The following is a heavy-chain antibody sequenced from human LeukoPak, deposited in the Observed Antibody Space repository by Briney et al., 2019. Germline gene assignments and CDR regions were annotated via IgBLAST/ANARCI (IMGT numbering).Heavy chain of an antibody. CDR1: GFTFSDYY. V-gene: IGHV3-11*04. Sequence: PGGSLRLSCAASGFTFSDYYMSWIRQAPGKGLEWVSYFSVGGTLIYYADSVKGRFTISRDNAKNALYLQMNSLRAEDTAVYYCAREIRYYGSGSHWFDPWGQGTLVTVSS. J-gene: IGHJ5*02. CDR3: AREIRYYGSGSHWFDP. CDR2: FSVGGTLI. D-gene: IGHD3-10*01.